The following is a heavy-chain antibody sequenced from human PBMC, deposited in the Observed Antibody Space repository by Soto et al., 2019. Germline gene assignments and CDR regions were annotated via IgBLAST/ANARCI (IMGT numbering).Heavy chain of an antibody. CDR3: ARLGGYYQAFDN. Sequence: PSETLSLTCTVPGGSISSGGYYWNWIRQHPGKGLEWIGYIYYIGSTYYNPSLKSRVTISLDTSKNQFSLKLRSVISADTAVYYCARLGGYYQAFDNWGQGTLVTVSS. CDR2: IYYIGST. J-gene: IGHJ4*02. CDR1: GGSISSGGYY. V-gene: IGHV4-31*03. D-gene: IGHD3-22*01.